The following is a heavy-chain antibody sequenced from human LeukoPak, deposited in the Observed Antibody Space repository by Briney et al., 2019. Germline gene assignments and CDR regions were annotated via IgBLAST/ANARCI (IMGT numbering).Heavy chain of an antibody. J-gene: IGHJ6*03. V-gene: IGHV3-21*01. CDR1: GFTFSSYW. CDR2: ISSSSSYI. D-gene: IGHD1-7*01. CDR3: ARSGTGTTYYYYMDV. Sequence: KPGGSLRLSCAASGFTFSSYWMSWVRQAPGKGLEWVSSISSSSSYIYYADSVKGRFTISRDNAKNSLYLQMNSLRAEDTAVYYCARSGTGTTYYYYMDVWGKGTTVTVSS.